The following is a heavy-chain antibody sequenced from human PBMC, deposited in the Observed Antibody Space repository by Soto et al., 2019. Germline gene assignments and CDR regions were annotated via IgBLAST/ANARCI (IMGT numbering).Heavy chain of an antibody. CDR1: GFTFSSYA. CDR3: AKALYSGSYHAFDY. CDR2: FSGGGST. V-gene: IGHV3-23*01. Sequence: EVRLLESGGGLVQPGGSLRLSCAASGFTFSSYAMTWVRQAPGKGLEWVSGFSGGGSTYYADSVKGRFTISRDNSKNTLYLQMNSLRAEDTAVYYCAKALYSGSYHAFDYWGQGTLVTVSS. D-gene: IGHD1-26*01. J-gene: IGHJ4*02.